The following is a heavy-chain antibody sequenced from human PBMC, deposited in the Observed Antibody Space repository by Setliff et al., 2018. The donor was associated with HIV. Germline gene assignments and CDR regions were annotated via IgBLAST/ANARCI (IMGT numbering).Heavy chain of an antibody. CDR2: ISAYNGNT. D-gene: IGHD3-22*01. V-gene: IGHV1-18*01. CDR3: ARDTNLIYDSSGYYPYTFDY. J-gene: IGHJ4*02. Sequence: GASVKVSCKASGYTFTSYGISWVRQAPGQGREWMGWISAYNGNTNYAQKLQGRVTMTTDTSTSTAYMELRSLRSDDTAVYYCARDTNLIYDSSGYYPYTFDYWGQGTLVTVSS. CDR1: GYTFTSYG.